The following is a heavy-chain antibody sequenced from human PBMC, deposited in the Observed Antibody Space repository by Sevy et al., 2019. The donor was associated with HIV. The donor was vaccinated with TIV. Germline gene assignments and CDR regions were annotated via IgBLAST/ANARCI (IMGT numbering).Heavy chain of an antibody. CDR1: GFIFSRYG. CDR2: IFIDGKTK. V-gene: IGHV3-33*01. D-gene: IGHD2-21*02. Sequence: GGSLRLSCKASGFIFSRYGVHWVRQAPGKGLEWVASIFIDGKTKYYGDTVKGRFTISRDDSKNTQYLQMDSVRAEDTAVSYCARERGSDWYLDSWGQGTLVTVSS. J-gene: IGHJ4*02. CDR3: ARERGSDWYLDS.